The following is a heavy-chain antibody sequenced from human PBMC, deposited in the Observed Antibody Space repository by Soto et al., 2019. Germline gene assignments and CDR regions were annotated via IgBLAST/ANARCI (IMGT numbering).Heavy chain of an antibody. CDR1: GFTFSSYA. Sequence: QVQLVESGGGVVQPGRSLRLSCAASGFTFSSYAMHWVRQAPGKGLEWVAVISYDGSNKYYADSVKGRFTISRDNSKNTLYLQMNSLRAEDTAVYYCARDRVAVAGTGGHDYYYYYGMDVWGQGTTVTVSS. J-gene: IGHJ6*02. D-gene: IGHD6-19*01. CDR3: ARDRVAVAGTGGHDYYYYYGMDV. CDR2: ISYDGSNK. V-gene: IGHV3-30-3*01.